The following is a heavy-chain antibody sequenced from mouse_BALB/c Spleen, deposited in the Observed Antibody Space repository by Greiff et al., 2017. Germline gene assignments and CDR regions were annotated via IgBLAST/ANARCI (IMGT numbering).Heavy chain of an antibody. D-gene: IGHD2-2*01. J-gene: IGHJ2*01. CDR3: ARLRVDY. Sequence: QVQLQQSGAELAKPGASVKMSCKASGYTFTSYWMHWVKQRPGQGLEWIGYINPSTGYTEYNQKFKDKATLTADKSSSTAYMQLSSLTSEDSAVYYCARLRVDYWGQGTTLTVSS. V-gene: IGHV1-7*01. CDR1: GYTFTSYW. CDR2: INPSTGYT.